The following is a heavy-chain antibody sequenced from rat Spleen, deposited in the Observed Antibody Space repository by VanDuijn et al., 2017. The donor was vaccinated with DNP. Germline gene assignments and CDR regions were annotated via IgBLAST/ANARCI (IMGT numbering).Heavy chain of an antibody. D-gene: IGHD1-11*01. J-gene: IGHJ3*01. CDR2: INMGSGGT. CDR3: ARGSRVWFAY. CDR1: GYAFTTYY. V-gene: IGHV1-43*01. Sequence: QVQLQQSGAELAKPASSVKISCKASGYAFTTYYIGWIKQTTRQGLEYIGYINMGSGGTNYNEKFKGKATLTVGKSSSTAFMQLSSLTPDDSAVYYCARGSRVWFAYWGQGTLVTVSS.